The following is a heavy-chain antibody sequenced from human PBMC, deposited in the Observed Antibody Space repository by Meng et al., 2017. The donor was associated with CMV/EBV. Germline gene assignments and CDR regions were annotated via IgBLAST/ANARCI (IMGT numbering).Heavy chain of an antibody. CDR1: GFTFSSYA. J-gene: IGHJ4*02. D-gene: IGHD1-1*01. CDR3: AKFGTTGTTGVDY. CDR2: ISGSGGST. Sequence: GESLKISCAASGFTFSSYAMSWVRQAPGKGLEWVSAISGSGGSTYYADSVKGRFTISRDNSKKTLYLQMNSLRAEDTAVYYCAKFGTTGTTGVDYWGQGTLVTVSS. V-gene: IGHV3-23*01.